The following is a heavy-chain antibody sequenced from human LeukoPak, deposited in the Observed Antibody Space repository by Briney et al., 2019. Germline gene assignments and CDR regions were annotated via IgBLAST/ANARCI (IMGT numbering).Heavy chain of an antibody. Sequence: ETLSLTCAVSGYPISSSYFWGWIRQPPGKGLEWIGSIYHTGSIYYNPSLKSRVTVSVDRSKNQFSLRLNSVTAADTAVYYCASPHCSGGSCYDLPLDYWGQGALVTVSS. V-gene: IGHV4-38-2*01. D-gene: IGHD2-15*01. CDR3: ASPHCSGGSCYDLPLDY. CDR2: IYHTGSI. CDR1: GYPISSSYF. J-gene: IGHJ4*02.